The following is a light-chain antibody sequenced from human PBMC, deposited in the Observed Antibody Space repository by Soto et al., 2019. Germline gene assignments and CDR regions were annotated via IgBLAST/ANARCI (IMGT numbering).Light chain of an antibody. V-gene: IGKV3-20*01. Sequence: EIVLTQSPGTLSLSPGERATLSCRASQSVSSTYLAWYQQKPGQAPRLLIFGASSRASGIPDRFSGSGSGTDFTLTSSRVEPEDFAVYYCQHYGSSSWTFGQGTRVDI. CDR2: GAS. CDR1: QSVSSTY. J-gene: IGKJ1*01. CDR3: QHYGSSSWT.